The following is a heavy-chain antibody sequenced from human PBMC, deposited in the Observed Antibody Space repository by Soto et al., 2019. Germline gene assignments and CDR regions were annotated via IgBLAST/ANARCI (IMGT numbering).Heavy chain of an antibody. CDR1: GFTFSSYS. V-gene: IGHV3-48*01. CDR3: ARHPERIAQIGWFDP. D-gene: IGHD6-13*01. J-gene: IGHJ5*02. Sequence: EVQLVESGGGLVQPGGSLRLSCAASGFTFSSYSMNWVRQAPGKGLEWVSYISSSSSTIYYADSVKGQCTISRDNAKNSLYLQMNSLRAEDTAVYYCARHPERIAQIGWFDPWGQGTLVTVSS. CDR2: ISSSSSTI.